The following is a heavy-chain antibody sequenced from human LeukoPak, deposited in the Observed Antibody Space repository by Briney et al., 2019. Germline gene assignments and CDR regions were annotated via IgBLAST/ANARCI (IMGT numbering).Heavy chain of an antibody. D-gene: IGHD6-19*01. CDR1: GFTFSSYG. CDR2: ISYHGTNK. J-gene: IGHJ4*02. Sequence: GRSLRLSCAASGFTFSSYGMHWVRQAPGKGLDWVAVISYHGTNKYYADSVEGRFTISRDNAKNSLYLQMNSLRAEDTAVYYCARGPGRYSSGWYYFDYWGQGTLVTVSS. V-gene: IGHV3-30*03. CDR3: ARGPGRYSSGWYYFDY.